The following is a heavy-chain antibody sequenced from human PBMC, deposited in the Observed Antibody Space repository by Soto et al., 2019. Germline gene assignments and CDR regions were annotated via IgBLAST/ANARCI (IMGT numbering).Heavy chain of an antibody. Sequence: SVKVSCKASGGTFSSYAISWVRQAPGQGLEWMGGIIPIFGTANYAQKFQGRVTITADESTSTAYMELSSLRSEDTAVYYCARDGSGYGGNRHYYGMDVWGQGTTVTVSS. CDR2: IIPIFGTA. J-gene: IGHJ6*02. CDR1: GGTFSSYA. CDR3: ARDGSGYGGNRHYYGMDV. V-gene: IGHV1-69*13. D-gene: IGHD2-15*01.